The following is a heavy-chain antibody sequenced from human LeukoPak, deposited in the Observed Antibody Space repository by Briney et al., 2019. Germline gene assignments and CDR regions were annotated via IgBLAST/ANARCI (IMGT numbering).Heavy chain of an antibody. J-gene: IGHJ4*02. Sequence: GGSLRLSCAASGFTFSSYAMSWVRQAPGKGLEWVSAIKGRFTISRDNSKNTLYLQMNSLRAEDTAVYYCASSSESMNQYDILTGYYRGTDYWGQGTLVTVSS. CDR3: ASSSESMNQYDILTGYYRGTDY. V-gene: IGHV3-23*01. D-gene: IGHD3-9*01. CDR2: I. CDR1: GFTFSSYA.